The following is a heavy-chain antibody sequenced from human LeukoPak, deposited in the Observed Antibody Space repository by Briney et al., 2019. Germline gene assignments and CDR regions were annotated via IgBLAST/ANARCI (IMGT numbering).Heavy chain of an antibody. CDR2: INSDGSST. Sequence: PGGSLRLSCAASGFTFSNYWMHWVRQAPGKGLVWVSRINSDGSSTNYADSVKGRFTISRDNAKNTLYLQMNSLRAGDTAMFYCSRGGNHDYWGQGTLVSVSS. CDR3: SRGGNHDY. V-gene: IGHV3-74*01. CDR1: GFTFSNYW. J-gene: IGHJ4*02.